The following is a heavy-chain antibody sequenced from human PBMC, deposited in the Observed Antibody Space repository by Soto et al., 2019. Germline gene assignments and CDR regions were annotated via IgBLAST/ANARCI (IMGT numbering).Heavy chain of an antibody. CDR3: ARDLAGRFDP. V-gene: IGHV3-33*01. Sequence: QVQLVESRGGVVQPGRALRLTCAAAGFTFSNYGMHWVRQAPGKGLEWVAVIWYDASNKYYADSVKGRFTISRDNAKSTLYLQISSLRAEDTAVYHRARDLAGRFDPCCQGTPVTVSS. D-gene: IGHD1-26*01. CDR2: IWYDASNK. CDR1: GFTFSNYG. J-gene: IGHJ5*02.